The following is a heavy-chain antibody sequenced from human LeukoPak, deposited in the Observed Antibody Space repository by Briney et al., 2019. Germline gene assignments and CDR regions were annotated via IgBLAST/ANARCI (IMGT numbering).Heavy chain of an antibody. CDR2: ISAYNGNT. CDR3: ARDLLIITMVRGVIMSNWFDP. CDR1: GYTFTSYG. D-gene: IGHD3-10*01. Sequence: ASVKASCKASGYTFTSYGISWVRQAPGQGLEWMGWISAYNGNTNYAQKLQGRVTMTTDTSTSTAYMELRSLRSDDTAVYYCARDLLIITMVRGVIMSNWFDPWGQGTLVTVSS. J-gene: IGHJ5*02. V-gene: IGHV1-18*01.